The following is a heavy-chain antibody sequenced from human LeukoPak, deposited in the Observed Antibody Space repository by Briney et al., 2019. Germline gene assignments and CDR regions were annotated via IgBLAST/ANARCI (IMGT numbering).Heavy chain of an antibody. Sequence: GGSLRLSCAASGFTFSSYSMNWVRQAPGKGLEWVSYISSSSSTIYYADSVKGRFTISRDNAKNSLYLQMNSLRAEDTAVYYCARDPSPLRFLEWLLDYWGQGTLVTVSS. D-gene: IGHD3-3*01. V-gene: IGHV3-48*01. CDR3: ARDPSPLRFLEWLLDY. CDR2: ISSSSSTI. CDR1: GFTFSSYS. J-gene: IGHJ4*02.